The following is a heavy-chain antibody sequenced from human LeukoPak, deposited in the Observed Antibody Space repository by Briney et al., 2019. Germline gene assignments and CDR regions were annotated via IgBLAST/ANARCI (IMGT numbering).Heavy chain of an antibody. J-gene: IGHJ4*02. V-gene: IGHV1-18*01. CDR3: ARVTVAATQRSFDY. CDR1: GGTFSSYA. CDR2: ISAYNGNT. D-gene: IGHD2-15*01. Sequence: ASVKVSCKASGGTFSSYAISWVRQAPGQGLEWMGWISAYNGNTNYAQKLQGRVTMTTDTSTSTAYMELRSLRSDDTAVYYCARVTVAATQRSFDYWGQGTLVTVSS.